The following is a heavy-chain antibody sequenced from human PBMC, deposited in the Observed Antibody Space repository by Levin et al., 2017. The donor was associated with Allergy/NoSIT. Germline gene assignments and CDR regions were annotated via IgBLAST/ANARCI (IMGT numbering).Heavy chain of an antibody. CDR2: LYSGGIT. J-gene: IGHJ6*02. V-gene: IGHV3-53*01. CDR1: GFTVSRNY. Sequence: GGSLRLSCAASGFTVSRNYMSWVRQAPGKGLEWVSVLYSGGITYYADSVKGRFTISRDNSKNTLHLQMNSLRVEDTAVYYCASEYSNSQSYYDYGMDVWGPGTTVTVSS. D-gene: IGHD6-6*01. CDR3: ASEYSNSQSYYDYGMDV.